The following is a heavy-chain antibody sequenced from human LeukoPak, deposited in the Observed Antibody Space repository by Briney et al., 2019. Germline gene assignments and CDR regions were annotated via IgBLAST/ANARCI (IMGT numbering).Heavy chain of an antibody. CDR3: ARRAFDWLVDAYSYGMDV. Sequence: ASVKVSCKTSGYTFTSFYMHWVRQAPGQGLEWMGIINPSEGFTTYAQNFQGRVTMTRDTSTSTVYMELSSLRSDDTAVYYCARRAFDWLVDAYSYGMDVWGQGTTVTVSS. CDR1: GYTFTSFY. V-gene: IGHV1-46*01. CDR2: INPSEGFT. D-gene: IGHD3-9*01. J-gene: IGHJ6*02.